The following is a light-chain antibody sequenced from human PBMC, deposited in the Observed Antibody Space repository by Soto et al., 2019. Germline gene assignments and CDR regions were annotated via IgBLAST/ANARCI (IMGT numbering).Light chain of an antibody. CDR2: EDN. CDR3: CSYAPISAVV. Sequence: QSVLTQPASVSGSPGQSITISCTGTSSDVGSSNLVSWYQQHPGKAPKLMIYEDNKRPSGVSNRFSGSKSGNTASLTISGLQAEDEAHYYCCSYAPISAVVFGGGTQLTVL. J-gene: IGLJ7*01. CDR1: SSDVGSSNL. V-gene: IGLV2-23*01.